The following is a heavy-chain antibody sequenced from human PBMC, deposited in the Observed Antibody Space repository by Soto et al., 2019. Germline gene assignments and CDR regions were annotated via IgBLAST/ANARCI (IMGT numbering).Heavy chain of an antibody. J-gene: IGHJ4*02. D-gene: IGHD1-26*01. CDR1: GGTFSSYA. CDR3: ARGGPENDY. CDR2: IIPMSGAT. Sequence: QVQLVQSGAEVKKPGSSVKVSCKASGGTFSSYALSWVRQAPGQGLEWMGGIIPMSGATNYAQKFQGRVTFTEDESTNTAYLELTSLRPEDTAVYYCARGGPENDYWGQGTLVTVSS. V-gene: IGHV1-69*12.